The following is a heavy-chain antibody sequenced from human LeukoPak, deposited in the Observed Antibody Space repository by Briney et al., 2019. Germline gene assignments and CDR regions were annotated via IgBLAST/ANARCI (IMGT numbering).Heavy chain of an antibody. V-gene: IGHV4-59*08. CDR1: GGSISSYY. CDR2: IYYSGST. D-gene: IGHD5/OR15-5a*01. CDR3: ARHGSVLDAFDI. Sequence: PSETLSLTCTVSGGSISSYYWIWIRQPPGKGLEWIGYIYYSGSTNYNPSLKSRVTISVDTSKNQFSLKLSSVTAADTAVYYCARHGSVLDAFDIWGQGTMVTVSS. J-gene: IGHJ3*02.